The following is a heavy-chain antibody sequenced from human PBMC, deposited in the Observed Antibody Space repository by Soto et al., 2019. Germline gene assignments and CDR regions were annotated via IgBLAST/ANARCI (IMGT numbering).Heavy chain of an antibody. D-gene: IGHD3-10*01. V-gene: IGHV3-7*03. J-gene: IGHJ6*02. CDR2: IKQDGSEK. CDR3: ARDCGVLLWFGESRDYYGMVV. CDR1: GFTFSSYW. Sequence: GGSLRLSCAASGFTFSSYWMSWVRQAPGKGLEWVANIKQDGSEKYYVDSVKGRFTISRDNAKNSLYLQMNSLRAEDTAVYYCARDCGVLLWFGESRDYYGMVVWGQGTTVTVSS.